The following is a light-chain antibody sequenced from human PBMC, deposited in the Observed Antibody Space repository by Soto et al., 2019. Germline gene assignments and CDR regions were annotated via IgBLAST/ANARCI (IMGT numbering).Light chain of an antibody. CDR3: QQYGSSPLT. Sequence: EIVLTQSPVTLSLSPGERATLSCRASQSVSSSYLAWYKQKPGQAHRLLIYGASSRATGIPDRFSGSGSGTDFTLTISRLEPEDFAVYYCQQYGSSPLTFGGGPRWRSN. J-gene: IGKJ4*01. CDR2: GAS. V-gene: IGKV3-20*01. CDR1: QSVSSSY.